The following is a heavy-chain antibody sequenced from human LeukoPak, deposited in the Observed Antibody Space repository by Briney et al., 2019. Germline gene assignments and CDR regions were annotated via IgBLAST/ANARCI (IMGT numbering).Heavy chain of an antibody. CDR2: INEDETGK. V-gene: IGHV3-7*03. CDR3: AKDSNSVLLWFGELLLDY. D-gene: IGHD3-10*01. Sequence: GGSLRLSCTGSGFSVSNFWMAWVRQAPGKGLEWVANINEDETGKYYVDSVKGRFTISRDNAKNTLYLQMNSLRAEDTAVYYCAKDSNSVLLWFGELLLDYWGQGILVTVSS. J-gene: IGHJ4*02. CDR1: GFSVSNFW.